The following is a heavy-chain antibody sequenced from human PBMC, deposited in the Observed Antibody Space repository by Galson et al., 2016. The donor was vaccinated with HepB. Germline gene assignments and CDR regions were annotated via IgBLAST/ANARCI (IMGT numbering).Heavy chain of an antibody. CDR3: ARARNYFDSNGYYFFFDY. V-gene: IGHV4-61*01. CDR1: GGSVSSGSYY. D-gene: IGHD3-22*01. CDR2: IYHRGST. J-gene: IGHJ4*02. Sequence: ETLSLTCSVSGGSVSSGSYYKWSWIRRPPGKGLEWIGYIYHRGSTNYNSSLKSRVTVEIDTSKNQFSLKLSSLIAADTAVYYCARARNYFDSNGYYFFFDYWGQGALVTVSS.